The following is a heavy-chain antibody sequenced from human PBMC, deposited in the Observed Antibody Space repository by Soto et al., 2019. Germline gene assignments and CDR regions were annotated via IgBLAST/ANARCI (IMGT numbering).Heavy chain of an antibody. J-gene: IGHJ4*02. D-gene: IGHD2-21*02. CDR3: ARGYTLLLPVVVTAIFDY. V-gene: IGHV4-34*01. CDR2: INHSGST. Sequence: SETLSLTCAVYGGSFSGYYWSWIRQPPGKGLEWIGEINHSGSTNYNPSLKSRVTISVDTSKNQFSLKLSSVTAADTAVYYCARGYTLLLPVVVTAIFDYWGQGTLVTVSS. CDR1: GGSFSGYY.